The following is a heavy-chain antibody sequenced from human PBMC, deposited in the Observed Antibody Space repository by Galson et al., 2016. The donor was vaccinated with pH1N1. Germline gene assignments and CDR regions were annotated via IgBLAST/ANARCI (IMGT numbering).Heavy chain of an antibody. CDR2: IKPGDSDT. CDR3: ARFHPSENYSGAYDI. Sequence: QSGAEVKKPGESLKISCKGSGSRFTSYWIGWVPQIPGKGLEWMGMIKPGDSDTRYSPSFQGQVIISADTSTSTSYLQWSSLKASATAMYYCARFHPSENYSGAYDIWGQGTMVTVCS. V-gene: IGHV5-51*01. D-gene: IGHD1-26*01. J-gene: IGHJ3*02. CDR1: GSRFTSYW.